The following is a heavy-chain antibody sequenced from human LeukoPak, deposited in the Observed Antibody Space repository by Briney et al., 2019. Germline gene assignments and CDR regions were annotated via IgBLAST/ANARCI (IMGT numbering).Heavy chain of an antibody. D-gene: IGHD3-10*01. J-gene: IGHJ6*03. Sequence: GGSLRLSCAASGFTVSSNEMSWVRQAPGKGLEWVSSISGGSTYYADSRKGRFTISRDNSKNTLYLQMNCLRAEDTAVYYCASGSGSYRTPYYYMDVWGTGTTVTVSS. V-gene: IGHV3-38-3*01. CDR1: GFTVSSNE. CDR2: ISGGST. CDR3: ASGSGSYRTPYYYMDV.